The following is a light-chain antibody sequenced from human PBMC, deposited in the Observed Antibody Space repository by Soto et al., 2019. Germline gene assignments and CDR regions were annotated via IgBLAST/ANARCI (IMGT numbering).Light chain of an antibody. CDR2: GAS. CDR3: QHQGT. Sequence: EIVMTQSPATLSVSPGERATLSCRASQSVSSNLAWYQQKPGQAPRLLIYGASTRATGIPARFSGSGSGTEFTLTINSLQSEDCAVYYCQHQGTFGQGTKLEIK. J-gene: IGKJ2*01. V-gene: IGKV3-15*01. CDR1: QSVSSN.